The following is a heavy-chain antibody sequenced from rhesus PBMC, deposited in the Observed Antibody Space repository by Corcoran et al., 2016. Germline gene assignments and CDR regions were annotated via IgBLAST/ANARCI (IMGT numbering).Heavy chain of an antibody. CDR1: GFTFSSYE. J-gene: IGHJ6*01. D-gene: IGHD6-13*01. Sequence: DVQLVESGGGLVKPGGSQRLSCVASGFTFSSYEMHWVRQAPGKGLEWVSVISESGGTIYYADSVNGRFTSSKDNAKNSLFLQMNSLRAEDTAVYYCTRDLRIAAGLSGLDSWGQGVVVTVSS. CDR2: ISESGGTI. V-gene: IGHV3-100*02. CDR3: TRDLRIAAGLSGLDS.